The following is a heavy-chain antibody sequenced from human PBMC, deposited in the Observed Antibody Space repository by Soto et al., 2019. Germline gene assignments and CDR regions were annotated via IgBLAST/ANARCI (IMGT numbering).Heavy chain of an antibody. J-gene: IGHJ6*02. CDR3: ARPKRLTGTTGDYYYYYGMDV. CDR1: GGSISSSSYY. V-gene: IGHV4-39*01. D-gene: IGHD1-7*01. CDR2: IYYSGST. Sequence: QLQLQESGPGLVKPSETLSLTCTVSGGSISSSSYYWGWIRQPPGKGLEWIGSIYYSGSTYYNPSLKSRVTISVDTSKNQFSLKLSSVTAADTAVYYCARPKRLTGTTGDYYYYYGMDVWGQGTTVTVSS.